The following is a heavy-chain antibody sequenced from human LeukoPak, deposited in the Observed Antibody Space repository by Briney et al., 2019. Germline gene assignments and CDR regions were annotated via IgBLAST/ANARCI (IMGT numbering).Heavy chain of an antibody. Sequence: PSETLSLTCAVYGGSFSGYYWSWIRQPPGKGLEWIGEINHSGSTNYNPSLKRRVTISVDTSKNQFSLKLSSVTAADTAVYYCARGGVTIFGVVRRNWFDPWGQGTLVTVSS. CDR1: GGSFSGYY. CDR3: ARGGVTIFGVVRRNWFDP. CDR2: INHSGST. D-gene: IGHD3-3*01. V-gene: IGHV4-34*01. J-gene: IGHJ5*02.